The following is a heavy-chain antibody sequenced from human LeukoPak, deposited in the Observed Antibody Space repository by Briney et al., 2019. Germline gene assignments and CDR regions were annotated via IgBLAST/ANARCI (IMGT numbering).Heavy chain of an antibody. J-gene: IGHJ4*02. CDR1: GYSFTSYW. CDR3: ARGYQYCSSTSCYRSRAIDY. Sequence: GESLKISCKGSGYSFTSYWIGWVRQMPGKGLEWMGIIYPGDSDTRYSPSFQGQVTISADKSISTAYLQWSSLKASDTAIYYCARGYQYCSSTSCYRSRAIDYWGQGTLVTVSS. D-gene: IGHD2-2*01. V-gene: IGHV5-51*01. CDR2: IYPGDSDT.